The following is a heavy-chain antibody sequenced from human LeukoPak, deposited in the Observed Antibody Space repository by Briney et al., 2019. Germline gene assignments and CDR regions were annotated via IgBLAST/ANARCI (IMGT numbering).Heavy chain of an antibody. D-gene: IGHD3-10*01. Sequence: GRSLRLSCAASGFTFSSYGMHWVRQAPGKGLEWVAVISYDGSNKYYADSVKGRFTISRDNSKNTLYLQMNSLRAEDTAVYYCAKDELVRGAKNYYYYGMDVWGQGTTVTVSS. V-gene: IGHV3-30*18. CDR2: ISYDGSNK. CDR1: GFTFSSYG. CDR3: AKDELVRGAKNYYYYGMDV. J-gene: IGHJ6*02.